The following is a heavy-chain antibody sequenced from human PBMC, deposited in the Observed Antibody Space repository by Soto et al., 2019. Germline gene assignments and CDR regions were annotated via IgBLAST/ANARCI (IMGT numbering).Heavy chain of an antibody. CDR1: GFSFSDYY. Sequence: QVQLVESGGGLVKPRGSLRLSCATSGFSFSDYYMSWVRQAPGEGLEGASYIDPSGDTIRYADSVKGRFTISRDNAKNSLYLQMTSRRAEDTAVYYCAREREYGSGTYPAPSWGQGTLVTVSS. J-gene: IGHJ4*02. V-gene: IGHV3-11*01. CDR2: IDPSGDTI. D-gene: IGHD3-10*01. CDR3: AREREYGSGTYPAPS.